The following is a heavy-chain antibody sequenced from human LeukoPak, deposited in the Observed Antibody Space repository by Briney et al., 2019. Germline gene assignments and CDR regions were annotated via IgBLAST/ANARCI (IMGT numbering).Heavy chain of an antibody. Sequence: GGSLRLSCAASGFIFRNYGMNWVRQAPRRGLEWVSYITSGGTTMYYADSVKGRFTISRDNAKNSLYLQMNSLRAEDTAAYYCAREIYCSSTSCYIVWGQGTTVTVSS. CDR3: AREIYCSSTSCYIV. V-gene: IGHV3-48*03. CDR1: GFIFRNYG. D-gene: IGHD2-2*02. J-gene: IGHJ6*02. CDR2: ITSGGTTM.